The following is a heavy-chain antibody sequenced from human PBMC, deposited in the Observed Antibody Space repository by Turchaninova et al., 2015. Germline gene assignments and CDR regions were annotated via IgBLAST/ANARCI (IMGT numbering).Heavy chain of an antibody. CDR2: INQSGST. CDR3: ARLDAVAATPYYFDY. D-gene: IGHD2-15*01. J-gene: IGHJ4*02. CDR1: GGSFSGYY. Sequence: QVQLQQWGAGLLKPSATLSLTCAVDGGSFSGYYWSWLREPPGKGGGWIGEINQSGSTNYYPSLKSRVTTSGDTSKTQFSLKLSSVTAADAAVYYCARLDAVAATPYYFDYWGQGTLVTVSS. V-gene: IGHV4-34*01.